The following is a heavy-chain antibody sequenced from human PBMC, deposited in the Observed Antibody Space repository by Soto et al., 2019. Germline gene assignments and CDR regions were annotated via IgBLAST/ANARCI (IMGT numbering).Heavy chain of an antibody. D-gene: IGHD1-26*01. V-gene: IGHV3-66*01. CDR2: IYSAGNT. CDR3: ARDFVVGGSTINSYYDIDV. J-gene: IGHJ6*02. CDR1: GFTVSSNY. Sequence: GGPQRLSCAACGFTVSSNYMSWVRQAPGKGLEWISIIYSAGNTYYADSVKGRFTISRDNSKNTLYLQMNSLGAEDTAVYYCARDFVVGGSTINSYYDIDVWGQGTTVTVSS.